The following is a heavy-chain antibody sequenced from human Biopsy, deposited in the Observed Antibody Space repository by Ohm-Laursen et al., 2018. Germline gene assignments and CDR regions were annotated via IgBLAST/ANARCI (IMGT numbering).Heavy chain of an antibody. CDR2: IYYSVTT. V-gene: IGHV4-59*01. CDR3: ARDDAVTVIRGLYY. J-gene: IGHJ4*02. D-gene: IGHD2-21*02. Sequence: SETLSLTCSVSGVSISTYYWNWIRQPPGKGLEWIGYIYYSVTTDYSPSLKSRVTISIDKSKNQFFLKLSSVTAEDTAVYYCARDDAVTVIRGLYYWGQGALVTVSS. CDR1: GVSISTYY.